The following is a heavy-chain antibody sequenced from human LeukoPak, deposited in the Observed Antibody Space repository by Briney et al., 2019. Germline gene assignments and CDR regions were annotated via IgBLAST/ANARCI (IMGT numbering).Heavy chain of an antibody. CDR1: GYTLTELS. Sequence: ASVKVSCKVSGYTLTELSMHWVRQAPGKGLEWMGGFDPEDGETIYAQKFQGRVTITEDTSTDTAYMELSSLRSEDTAVYYCATPPYSSSWYYFDYWGQGTLVTVSS. J-gene: IGHJ4*02. CDR3: ATPPYSSSWYYFDY. D-gene: IGHD6-13*01. V-gene: IGHV1-24*01. CDR2: FDPEDGET.